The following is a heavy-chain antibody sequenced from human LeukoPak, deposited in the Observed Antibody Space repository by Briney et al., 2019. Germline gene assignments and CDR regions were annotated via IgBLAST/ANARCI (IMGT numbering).Heavy chain of an antibody. CDR2: ISYDGSNK. V-gene: IGHV3-30-3*01. Sequence: GRSLRLSCAASGFTFSSYAMHWVRQAPGKGLEWVAVISYDGSNKYYADSVKGRFTISRDNSKNTLYLQMNSLRAGDTAVYYCARDGDGYSYTFDYWGQGTLVTVSS. CDR1: GFTFSSYA. J-gene: IGHJ4*02. CDR3: ARDGDGYSYTFDY. D-gene: IGHD3-22*01.